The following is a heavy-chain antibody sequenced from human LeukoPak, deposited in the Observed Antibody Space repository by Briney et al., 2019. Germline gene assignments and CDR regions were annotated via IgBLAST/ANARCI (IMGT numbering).Heavy chain of an antibody. CDR2: IIPIFGTA. D-gene: IGHD5-18*01. CDR3: ARRYSYGYASAFDI. V-gene: IGHV1-69*13. CDR1: GGTFSSYA. J-gene: IGHJ3*02. Sequence: GASVKVSCKASGGTFSSYAISWVRQAPGQGLEWMGGIIPIFGTANYAQKFQGRVTITAEESTSTAYMELSSLRSEDTAVYYCARRYSYGYASAFDIWGQGTMVTVSS.